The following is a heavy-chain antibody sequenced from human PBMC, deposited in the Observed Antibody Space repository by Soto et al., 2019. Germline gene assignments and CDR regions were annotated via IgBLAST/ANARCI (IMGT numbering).Heavy chain of an antibody. CDR1: GFTFSSYA. J-gene: IGHJ6*02. CDR2: ISYDGSNK. CDR3: ASGFKVRVARSYGMDV. V-gene: IGHV3-30-3*01. D-gene: IGHD2-15*01. Sequence: QVQLVESGGGVVQPGRSLRLSCAASGFTFSSYAMHWVRQAPGKGLEWVAVISYDGSNKYYADSVKGRFTISRDNSKNTLDLQMNSLRAEDTAVYYCASGFKVRVARSYGMDVWGQGTTVTVSS.